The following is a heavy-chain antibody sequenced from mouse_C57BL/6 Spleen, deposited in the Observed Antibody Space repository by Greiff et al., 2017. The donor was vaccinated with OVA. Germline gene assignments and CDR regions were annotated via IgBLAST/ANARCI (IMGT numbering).Heavy chain of an antibody. CDR3: ARSNYYGSSYVDY. D-gene: IGHD1-1*01. Sequence: VKVVESGAELARPGASVKLSCKASGYTFTSYGISWVKQRTGQGLEWIGEIYPRSGNTYYNEKFKGKATLTADKSSSTAYMELRSLTSEDSAVYFCARSNYYGSSYVDYWGQGTTLTVSS. CDR1: GYTFTSYG. V-gene: IGHV1-81*01. CDR2: IYPRSGNT. J-gene: IGHJ2*01.